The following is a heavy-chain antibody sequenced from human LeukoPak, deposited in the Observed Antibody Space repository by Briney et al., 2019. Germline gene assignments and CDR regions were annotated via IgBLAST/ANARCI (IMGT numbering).Heavy chain of an antibody. Sequence: ASVKVSCKASGYTFASYGISWVRQAPEQGLEWMGLISAYNDNTKYAQNLQGRVALTTDTSTSTAYMELRSLTSDDTALYYCARDTARITTPGGPDYWGQGTLVTVSS. V-gene: IGHV1-18*01. CDR3: ARDTARITTPGGPDY. D-gene: IGHD6-13*01. CDR2: ISAYNDNT. J-gene: IGHJ4*02. CDR1: GYTFASYG.